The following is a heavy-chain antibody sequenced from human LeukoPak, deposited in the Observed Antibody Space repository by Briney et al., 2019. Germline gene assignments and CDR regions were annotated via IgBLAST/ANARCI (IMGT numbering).Heavy chain of an antibody. CDR3: ARALRSQGAAAGTGYLDS. CDR2: TNYSETT. V-gene: IGHV4-59*08. D-gene: IGHD6-13*01. J-gene: IGHJ4*02. CDR1: NGSINTYF. Sequence: SETLSLTCTASNGSINTYFWTWIRQPPGRGLEWIGITNYSETTRYNPSLKSRVTLSVDTSKNLFSLKLDSVTAADTAVYFCARALRSQGAAAGTGYLDSWGQGALVTVSS.